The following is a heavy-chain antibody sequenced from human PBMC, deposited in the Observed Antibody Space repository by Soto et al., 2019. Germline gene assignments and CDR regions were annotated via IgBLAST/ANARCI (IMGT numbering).Heavy chain of an antibody. V-gene: IGHV1-69*12. Sequence: QVQLVQSGDEVKKPGSSVKVSCKASGDTFTNHVFNWVRQAPGQGLEWMGGIISLFGTPNYSRRFQGRVTITADESTATSYMGLSSLRSDDTAVYYCARDLGSGYERGDYWGQGTLVTVSS. J-gene: IGHJ4*02. CDR2: IISLFGTP. CDR1: GDTFTNHV. D-gene: IGHD3-22*01. CDR3: ARDLGSGYERGDY.